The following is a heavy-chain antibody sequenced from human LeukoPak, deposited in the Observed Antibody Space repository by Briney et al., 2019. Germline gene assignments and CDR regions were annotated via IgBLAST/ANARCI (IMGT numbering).Heavy chain of an antibody. D-gene: IGHD6-6*01. V-gene: IGHV3-23*01. CDR2: ISGSGVNT. CDR3: AKEIVPPSGYYFDY. J-gene: IGHJ4*02. CDR1: GFTFSSYA. Sequence: QPGGSLRLSCAASGFTFSSYAMSWVRQAPGKRLEWVSSISGSGVNTYYADSVKGRFTIFRDNSKNTLYLQMSSLRVEDTAVYYCAKEIVPPSGYYFDYWGQGTLVTVSS.